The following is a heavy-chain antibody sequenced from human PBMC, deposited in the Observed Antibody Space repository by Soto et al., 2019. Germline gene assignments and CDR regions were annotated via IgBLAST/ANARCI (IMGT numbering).Heavy chain of an antibody. J-gene: IGHJ5*02. CDR2: IYPGDSDT. CDR3: ARQVVAGDNWFDP. V-gene: IGHV5-51*01. CDR1: GYSFTSYW. D-gene: IGHD6-19*01. Sequence: GESLKISCKGSGYSFTSYWIGWVRPLPGKGLEWMGIIYPGDSDTRYSPSFQGQVTISADKYISTAYLQWSSLKASDTAMYYCARQVVAGDNWFDPWGQGTLVTVSS.